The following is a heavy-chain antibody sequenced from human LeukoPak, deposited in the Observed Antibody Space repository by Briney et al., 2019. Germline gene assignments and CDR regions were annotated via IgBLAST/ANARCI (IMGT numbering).Heavy chain of an antibody. V-gene: IGHV4-39*01. CDR1: GGSISSYY. CDR3: ARLVRYCSSTSCYRYRHFDY. CDR2: TYYSGST. J-gene: IGHJ4*02. Sequence: SETLSLTCTVSGGSISSYYWSWIRQPPGKGLEWIGSTYYSGSTYYNPSLKSRVTISVDTSKNQFSLKLSSVTAADTAVYYCARLVRYCSSTSCYRYRHFDYWGQGTLVTVSS. D-gene: IGHD2-2*01.